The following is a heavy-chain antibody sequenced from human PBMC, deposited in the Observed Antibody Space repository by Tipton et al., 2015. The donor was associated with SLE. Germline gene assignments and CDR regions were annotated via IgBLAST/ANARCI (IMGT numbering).Heavy chain of an antibody. J-gene: IGHJ3*02. V-gene: IGHV4-30-4*01. CDR1: GGSISSGDYY. Sequence: TLSLTCTVSGGSISSGDYYWSWIRQPPGKGLEWIGYIYDSGSGNTYYNPSLKSRATISVDTSKNQFSLRLSSVTAADTAVYYCARVIPDYELDAFDIWGQGTMVTVSS. D-gene: IGHD4-17*01. CDR3: ARVIPDYELDAFDI. CDR2: IYDSGSGNT.